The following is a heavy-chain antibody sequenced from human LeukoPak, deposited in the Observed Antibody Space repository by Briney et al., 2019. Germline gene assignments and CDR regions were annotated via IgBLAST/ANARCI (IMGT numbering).Heavy chain of an antibody. V-gene: IGHV3-48*01. Sequence: GGSLRLSCAASGFTFSSYSMNSVRQAPGKGLEWVSYISSSSSTIYYADSVKGRFTISRDNAKNSRYLQMNSLRAEDTAVYYCARGRLREKDYWGQGTLVTVSS. CDR2: ISSSSSTI. CDR1: GFTFSSYS. CDR3: ARGRLREKDY. D-gene: IGHD3-16*01. J-gene: IGHJ4*02.